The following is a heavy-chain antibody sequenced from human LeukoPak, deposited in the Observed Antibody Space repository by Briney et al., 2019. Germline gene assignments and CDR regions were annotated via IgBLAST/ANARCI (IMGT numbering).Heavy chain of an antibody. Sequence: ASVKVSCKASGYTFTGHPMNWVRQAPGQGLEWMGWINTNTGNPTYAQDFTGRFVFSLDTSVSTAYLQISSLKAEDTAVYYCARDRVLLWFGESYYFDYWGQGTLVTVSS. CDR3: ARDRVLLWFGESYYFDY. J-gene: IGHJ4*02. D-gene: IGHD3-10*01. V-gene: IGHV7-4-1*02. CDR2: INTNTGNP. CDR1: GYTFTGHP.